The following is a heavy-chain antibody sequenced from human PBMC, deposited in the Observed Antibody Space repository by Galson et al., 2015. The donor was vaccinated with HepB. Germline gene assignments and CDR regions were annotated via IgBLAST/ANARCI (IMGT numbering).Heavy chain of an antibody. J-gene: IGHJ2*01. D-gene: IGHD1-26*01. V-gene: IGHV1-46*01. CDR1: GYTFTRYY. Sequence: SVKVSCKASGYTFTRYYMNWVRQAPGQGLEWMGIITPSGGSTTYAQTFQGRVTMTSDTSMSTVYMELNNLRSEDTAVYYCARDSEVGAGANWYFDLWGRGTQVTVSS. CDR3: ARDSEVGAGANWYFDL. CDR2: ITPSGGST.